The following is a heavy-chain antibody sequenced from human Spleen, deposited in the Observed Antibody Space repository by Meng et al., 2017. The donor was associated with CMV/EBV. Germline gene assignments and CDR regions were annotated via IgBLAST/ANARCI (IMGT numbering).Heavy chain of an antibody. D-gene: IGHD2-15*01. CDR1: GFSFSDYF. CDR2: ISGSGSTI. Sequence: GGSLRLSCAVSGFSFSDYFMNWIRQAPGKGLEWVSYISGSGSTIYYADSVKGRFTISRDNAKNSLFLQMNRLRAEDTAVYYCARDCSGAGCYSGIDYWGQGTLVTVSS. CDR3: ARDCSGAGCYSGIDY. J-gene: IGHJ4*02. V-gene: IGHV3-11*01.